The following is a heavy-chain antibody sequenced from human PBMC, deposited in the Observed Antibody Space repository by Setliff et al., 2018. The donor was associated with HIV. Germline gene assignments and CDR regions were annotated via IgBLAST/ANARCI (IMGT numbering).Heavy chain of an antibody. J-gene: IGHJ3*02. D-gene: IGHD3-22*01. Sequence: SETLSLTCTVSGGSISSGSYYWSWIRQPAGKGLEWIGHMYTSGSTNYNPSLKSRVTISVDTSKNQFSLKLSSVTAADTAVYYCAGGLIVVVRAFDIWGQGTMVTVSS. V-gene: IGHV4-61*09. CDR2: MYTSGST. CDR3: AGGLIVVVRAFDI. CDR1: GGSISSGSYY.